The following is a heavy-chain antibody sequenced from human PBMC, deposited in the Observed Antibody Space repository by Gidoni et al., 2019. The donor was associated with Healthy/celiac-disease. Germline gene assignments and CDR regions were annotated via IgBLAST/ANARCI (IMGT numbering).Heavy chain of an antibody. D-gene: IGHD6-25*01. V-gene: IGHV3-23*01. J-gene: IGHJ4*02. CDR1: GSTSSSYA. CDR3: APSDLGYYFDY. Sequence: EVQLLEPGGGLVQPGGSLRLSCAASGSTSSSYAMSWVSQAPGKGLEWVSAISGSGGSTYYADSEKGRFTISRDKSKNTLYLQMNSLRAEDTAVYYCAPSDLGYYFDYWGQGTLVTVSS. CDR2: ISGSGGST.